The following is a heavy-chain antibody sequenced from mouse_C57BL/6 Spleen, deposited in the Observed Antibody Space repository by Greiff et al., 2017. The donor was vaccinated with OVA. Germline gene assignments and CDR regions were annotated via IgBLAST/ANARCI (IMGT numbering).Heavy chain of an antibody. J-gene: IGHJ2*01. D-gene: IGHD2-1*01. Sequence: EVQLQQSGPELVKPGASVKIPCKASGYTFTDYHMDWVKQSHGKSLEWIGDITPNNGGTIYNQKFKGKATLTVDKSSSPAYMELRSLTSEDTAVYYWARGRNLNGNYAYFDYWGQGTTLTVSS. CDR2: ITPNNGGT. CDR3: ARGRNLNGNYAYFDY. V-gene: IGHV1-18*01. CDR1: GYTFTDYH.